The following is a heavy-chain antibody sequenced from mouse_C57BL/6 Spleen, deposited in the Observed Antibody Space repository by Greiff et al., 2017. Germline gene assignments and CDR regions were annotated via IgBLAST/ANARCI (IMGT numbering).Heavy chain of an antibody. CDR2: INYDGSST. Sequence: DVKLVESEGGLVQPGSSMKLSCTASGFTFSDYYMAWVRQVPEKGLEWVANINYDGSSTYYLDSLKIRFIISRDNAKNILYLQMSSLKSEDTATYYCASYDYDEGFAYWGQGTLVTVSA. CDR3: ASYDYDEGFAY. CDR1: GFTFSDYY. V-gene: IGHV5-16*01. J-gene: IGHJ3*01. D-gene: IGHD2-4*01.